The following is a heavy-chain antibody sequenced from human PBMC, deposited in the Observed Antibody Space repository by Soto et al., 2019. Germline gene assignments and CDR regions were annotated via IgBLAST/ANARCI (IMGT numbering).Heavy chain of an antibody. D-gene: IGHD6-6*01. CDR1: VGSLSSGSYY. V-gene: IGHV4-61*01. CDR3: ARTALVAARPLDP. CDR2: IYYSGST. J-gene: IGHJ5*02. Sequence: SQTLSPTCTVSVGSLSSGSYYWIWIRHPPGKGLEWIGYIYYSGSTNYNPSLKSRVTISVDTSKNQFSLKLSSVTAADTAVYYCARTALVAARPLDPWGQGTLVTVSS.